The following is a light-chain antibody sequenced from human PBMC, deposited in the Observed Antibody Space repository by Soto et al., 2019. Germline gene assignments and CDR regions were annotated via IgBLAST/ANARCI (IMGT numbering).Light chain of an antibody. V-gene: IGLV2-14*01. CDR1: SSDVGFYNY. CDR2: EVS. CDR3: SSYKTSSNLV. J-gene: IGLJ1*01. Sequence: QSALAQPASVSGSPGQSITISCTGTSSDVGFYNYVSWYQQHPGKAPKLMIYEVSNRPSGVSNRFSGSKSGNTASLTISGLQAEDEADYYCSSYKTSSNLVFGTGTKVTVL.